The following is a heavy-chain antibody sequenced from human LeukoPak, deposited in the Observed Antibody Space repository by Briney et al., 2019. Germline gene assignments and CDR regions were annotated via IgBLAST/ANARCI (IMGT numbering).Heavy chain of an antibody. Sequence: PSETLSLTCTVSGYSISSGYYWGWIRQPPGKGLEWIGSIYHSGSTYYNPSLKSRVTISVDTSKNQFSLKLSSVTAADTAVYYCARGYCSSTSCYFDPWAREPWSPSPQ. CDR1: GYSISSGYY. J-gene: IGHJ5*02. CDR3: ARGYCSSTSCYFDP. CDR2: IYHSGST. D-gene: IGHD2-2*01. V-gene: IGHV4-38-2*02.